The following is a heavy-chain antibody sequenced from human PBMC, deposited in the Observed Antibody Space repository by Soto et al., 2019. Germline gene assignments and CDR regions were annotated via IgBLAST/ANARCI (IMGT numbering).Heavy chain of an antibody. V-gene: IGHV4-59*01. CDR3: ASLYSIKDNGMDV. D-gene: IGHD6-13*01. CDR1: RGSISSNT. J-gene: IGHJ6*02. Sequence: QVQLQESGPGLVKPSETLSLTCTVSRGSISSNTWSWIRQPPGKGLEWIGYIHYSGSTTYKPSLKSRVTISMNTSKYQFSLKVSSVTAADTAVYYCASLYSIKDNGMDVWGQGTPVTVSS. CDR2: IHYSGST.